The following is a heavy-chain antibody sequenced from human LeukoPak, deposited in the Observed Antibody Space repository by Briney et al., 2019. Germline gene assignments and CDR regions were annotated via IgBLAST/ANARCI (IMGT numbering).Heavy chain of an antibody. CDR3: GRGSFETDIDY. D-gene: IGHD6-6*01. V-gene: IGHV3-7*01. CDR2: IKEDGSEK. Sequence: GGSLRLSCAASGFTFSTYWMSWVRQAPGKGLEWVANIKEDGSEKYYVDSLKGRFTISRDNVKNSLYLQINSLRAEDTAVYYCGRGSFETDIDYWGQGTLVTVSS. J-gene: IGHJ4*02. CDR1: GFTFSTYW.